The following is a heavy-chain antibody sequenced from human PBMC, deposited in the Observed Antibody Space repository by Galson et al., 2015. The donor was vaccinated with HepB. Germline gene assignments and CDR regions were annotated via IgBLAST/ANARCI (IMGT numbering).Heavy chain of an antibody. Sequence: SLRLSCAASGFTFSSYAMHWVRQAPGKGLEWVALISYDGSNEYYADSVQGRFTISRDNSKNTLFPQMNSLRPDDTAVYYCARDPRGYNYGFFDFWGQGTLVTVSS. CDR1: GFTFSSYA. D-gene: IGHD5-18*01. CDR2: ISYDGSNE. J-gene: IGHJ4*02. CDR3: ARDPRGYNYGFFDF. V-gene: IGHV3-30*04.